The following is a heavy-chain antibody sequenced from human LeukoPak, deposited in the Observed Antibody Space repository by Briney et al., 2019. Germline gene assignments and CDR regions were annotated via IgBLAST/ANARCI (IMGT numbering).Heavy chain of an antibody. CDR1: GFTVSSNY. CDR3: ASFLAAAGPFDP. CDR2: IYSGGST. Sequence: GGSLRLSCAASGFTVSSNYMSWVRQAPGKGLEWVSVIYSGGSTYYAYSVKGRFTISRDNSKNTLYLQMNSLRAEDTAVYYCASFLAAAGPFDPWGQGTLVTVSS. V-gene: IGHV3-53*01. J-gene: IGHJ5*02. D-gene: IGHD6-13*01.